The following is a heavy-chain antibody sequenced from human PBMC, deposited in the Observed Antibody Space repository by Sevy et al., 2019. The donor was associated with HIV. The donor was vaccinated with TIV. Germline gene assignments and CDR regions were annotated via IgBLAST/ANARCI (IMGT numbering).Heavy chain of an antibody. CDR2: IYYSGST. D-gene: IGHD3-9*01. Sequence: SETLSLTCTVSGGSISSSSYYWGWIRQPPGKGLEWIGSIYYSGSTYYNPSLKSRVTISVDTSKNQFSLKLSSVTAADTAVYYCASHVNDILRHNWFDPWGQRTLVTVSS. CDR3: ASHVNDILRHNWFDP. CDR1: GGSISSSSYY. V-gene: IGHV4-39*01. J-gene: IGHJ5*02.